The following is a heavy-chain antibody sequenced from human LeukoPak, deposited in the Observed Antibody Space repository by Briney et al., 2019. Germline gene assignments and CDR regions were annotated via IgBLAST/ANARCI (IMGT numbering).Heavy chain of an antibody. V-gene: IGHV1-69*06. CDR2: IIPIFGTA. Sequence: SVKLSCKASGGTFSSYAISWVRQAPGQGLEWMGGIIPIFGTANYAQKFQGRVTITADKSTSTAYMELSSLRSEDTAVYYCAREQQINDAFDIWGQGTMVTVSS. CDR3: AREQQINDAFDI. J-gene: IGHJ3*02. D-gene: IGHD6-13*01. CDR1: GGTFSSYA.